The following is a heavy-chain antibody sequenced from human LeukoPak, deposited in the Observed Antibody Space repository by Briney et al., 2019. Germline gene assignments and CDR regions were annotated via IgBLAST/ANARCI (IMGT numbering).Heavy chain of an antibody. CDR2: IKGDGIST. J-gene: IGHJ4*02. Sequence: GGSLRLSCAASGFDFSSNWMHWVRHAPGQGLVWVSRIKGDGISTNYADSVKGRFTISRDIAKNTLYLQMNSLRAEDTAVYYCSRDRASGYSSGWYEGFDYWGQGTLVTGSP. D-gene: IGHD6-19*01. CDR1: GFDFSSNW. V-gene: IGHV3-74*01. CDR3: SRDRASGYSSGWYEGFDY.